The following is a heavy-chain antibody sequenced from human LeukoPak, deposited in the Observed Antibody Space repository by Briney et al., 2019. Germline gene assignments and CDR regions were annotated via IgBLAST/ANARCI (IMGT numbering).Heavy chain of an antibody. V-gene: IGHV4-4*08. CDR2: ILLNGTS. D-gene: IGHD3-16*01. CDR3: ARDSRMMMTFGAVGAGYYHYHGMDV. J-gene: IGHJ6*02. CDR1: GGSISTYY. Sequence: SETLSLTCTVSGGSISTYYWSWIRQPPGKGLEWIGYILLNGTSDYNASLKSRVTISLDTSKKQFSLKLNSVTVADTAVYYCARDSRMMMTFGAVGAGYYHYHGMDVWGQGTTVTVSS.